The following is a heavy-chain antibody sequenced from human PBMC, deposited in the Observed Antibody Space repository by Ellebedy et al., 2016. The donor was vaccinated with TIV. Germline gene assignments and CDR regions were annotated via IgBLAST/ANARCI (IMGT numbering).Heavy chain of an antibody. D-gene: IGHD3-16*01. V-gene: IGHV4-39*01. J-gene: IGHJ4*02. CDR2: VYFIGST. CDR1: GGSITSGSYY. CDR3: VRHPTLGTLDY. Sequence: MPSETLSLTCTVSGGSITSGSYYWAWIRQPPGKGLAWVGNVYFIGSTNYNPYLKSRVTISVDTSKNQFSLKLTSVTAADTAVYYCVRHPTLGTLDYWGQGAQVTVSS.